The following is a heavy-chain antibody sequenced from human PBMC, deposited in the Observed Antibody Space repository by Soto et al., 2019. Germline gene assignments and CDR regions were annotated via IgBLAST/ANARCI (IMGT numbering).Heavy chain of an antibody. CDR3: TAGNAFDI. D-gene: IGHD6-19*01. J-gene: IGHJ3*02. CDR1: GFTFSGSA. CDR2: IRSKANSYAT. Sequence: EVQLVESGGGLVQPGGSLKLSCAASGFTFSGSAMHWVRQASGKGLEWVGSIRSKANSYATAYAASVKGRFTISRDDSKNTAYLQMNSLKTEDTAVYYCTAGNAFDIWGQGTMVTVSS. V-gene: IGHV3-73*01.